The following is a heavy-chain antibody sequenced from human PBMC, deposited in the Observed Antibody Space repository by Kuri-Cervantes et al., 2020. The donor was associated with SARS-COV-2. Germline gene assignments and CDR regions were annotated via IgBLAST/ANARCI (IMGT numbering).Heavy chain of an antibody. Sequence: GSLRLSCTVSGGSISSSSYYWGWIRQPPGKGLEWIGSIYYSGSTYYSPSLKSRVTISVDTSKNQFSLKLSSVTAADTAVYYCASQVDTAMAFDYWGRGTLVTVSS. CDR2: IYYSGST. CDR1: GGSISSSSYY. J-gene: IGHJ4*02. CDR3: ASQVDTAMAFDY. V-gene: IGHV4-39*01. D-gene: IGHD5-18*01.